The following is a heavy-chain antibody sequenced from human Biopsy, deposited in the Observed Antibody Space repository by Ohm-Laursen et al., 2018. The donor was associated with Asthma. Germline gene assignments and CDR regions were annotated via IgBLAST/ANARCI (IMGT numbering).Heavy chain of an antibody. V-gene: IGHV1-3*04. D-gene: IGHD3-9*01. CDR2: VNTGNGDT. CDR1: GYNFISFA. CDR3: ARTYYDFLTGQVKDVFGV. J-gene: IGHJ3*01. Sequence: ASVKVSCKASGYNFISFAIHWVRQAPGQRLEWMGWVNTGNGDTKYSQKFQGRVTITRDTSASTAYMELRSLRSEDTATYYCARTYYDFLTGQVKDVFGVWGQGTMVTGSS.